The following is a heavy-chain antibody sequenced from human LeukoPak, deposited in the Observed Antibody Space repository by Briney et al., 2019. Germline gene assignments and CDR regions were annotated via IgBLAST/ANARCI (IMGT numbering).Heavy chain of an antibody. CDR1: GYTFTAYY. Sequence: ASVKVSCVASGYTFTAYYMHWVRQATGQGLEWMGWININSGGTKNTQKLQGRVTMTRDTSISTAYMELSGLTSDDTAVYYCARGTGSSWFDPWGQGTLVTVSS. J-gene: IGHJ5*02. D-gene: IGHD2-8*02. CDR2: ININSGGT. V-gene: IGHV1-2*02. CDR3: ARGTGSSWFDP.